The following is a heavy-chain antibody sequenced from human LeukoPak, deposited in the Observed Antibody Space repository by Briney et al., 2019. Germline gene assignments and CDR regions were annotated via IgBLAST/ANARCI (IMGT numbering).Heavy chain of an antibody. J-gene: IGHJ4*02. V-gene: IGHV3-48*01. Sequence: PGGSLRLSCAASGFTFSSHTMDWVRQAPGKGLEWVSYISSSSSTIYYADSVKGRFTISRDNAKNSLYLQMNSLRAEDTAVYYCARGYYGYIFDYWGQGTLVTVSS. CDR1: GFTFSSHT. D-gene: IGHD3-10*01. CDR3: ARGYYGYIFDY. CDR2: ISSSSSTI.